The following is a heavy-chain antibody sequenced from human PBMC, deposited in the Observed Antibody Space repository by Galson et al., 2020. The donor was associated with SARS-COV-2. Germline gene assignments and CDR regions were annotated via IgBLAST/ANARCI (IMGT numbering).Heavy chain of an antibody. CDR3: AREGSRSTAAEFDY. CDR1: GFTFSGYE. CDR2: IGIAGDT. V-gene: IGHV3-13*04. J-gene: IGHJ4*02. D-gene: IGHD6-25*01. Sequence: GGSLRLSCAASGFTFSGYEMHWVRQVTGKGLEWVAAIGIAGDTFYAGSVKGRFTISRENARDSFYLQMNSPTVGDTAVYFCAREGSRSTAAEFDYWGQGNLVIVSS.